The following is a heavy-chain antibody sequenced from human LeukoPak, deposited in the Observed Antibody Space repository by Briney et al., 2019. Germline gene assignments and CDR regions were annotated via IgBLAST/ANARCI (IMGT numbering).Heavy chain of an antibody. CDR3: ARRWGSYRYFDY. CDR1: GFIFNDYA. V-gene: IGHV3-9*01. Sequence: GGSLRLSCVASGFIFNDYAIHWVRQAPGKGLEWVSGISWNSGSIGYAESVKGRFTISRDSAKNSLYLQMNSLRAEDTALYFCARRWGSYRYFDYWGQGTLVTVSS. D-gene: IGHD3-16*02. J-gene: IGHJ4*02. CDR2: ISWNSGSI.